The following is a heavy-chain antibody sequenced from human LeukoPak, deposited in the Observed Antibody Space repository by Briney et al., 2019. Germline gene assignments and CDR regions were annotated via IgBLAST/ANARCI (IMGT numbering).Heavy chain of an antibody. CDR3: ARDLTYYYDSSGYYLYY. CDR2: ISPNSGGT. V-gene: IGHV1-2*02. Sequence: ASVKVSCKASGYTFTGYYMHWVRQAPGQGLEWMGWISPNSGGTNYAQKFQGRVTMTRDTSISTAYMELSRLRSDDTAVYYCARDLTYYYDSSGYYLYYWGQGTLVTVSS. J-gene: IGHJ4*02. D-gene: IGHD3-22*01. CDR1: GYTFTGYY.